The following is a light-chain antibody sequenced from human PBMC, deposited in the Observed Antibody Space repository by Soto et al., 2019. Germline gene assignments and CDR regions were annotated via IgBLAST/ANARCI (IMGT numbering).Light chain of an antibody. CDR1: SSDIGFYSR. CDR3: SSYTTNRAHVL. J-gene: IGLJ2*01. Sequence: QSALTQPASVSGSPGQSITISCTGTSSDIGFYSRVSWYQQRPGQAPKVLIYDASYRPSGVSIRFSGSKSGNTASLTISGLQAEDEADYYCSSYTTNRAHVLFGGVTKLTVL. V-gene: IGLV2-14*01. CDR2: DAS.